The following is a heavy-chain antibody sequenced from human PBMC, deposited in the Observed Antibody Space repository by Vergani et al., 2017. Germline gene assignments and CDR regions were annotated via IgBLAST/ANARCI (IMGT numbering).Heavy chain of an antibody. CDR3: ASDTHSGQRADR. Sequence: QVQLLESGPGLVKPSDTLSLICSVSNYSMISDTYWGWVRQSPGKWLEWVGSVYHSGRPYYSLSLKSRLTVSVDTSKSHFSLKLTSVTAADTAVYYCASDTHSGQRADRWGQGILVTVTS. V-gene: IGHV4-38-2*02. J-gene: IGHJ5*02. D-gene: IGHD6-19*01. CDR1: NYSMISDTY. CDR2: VYHSGRP.